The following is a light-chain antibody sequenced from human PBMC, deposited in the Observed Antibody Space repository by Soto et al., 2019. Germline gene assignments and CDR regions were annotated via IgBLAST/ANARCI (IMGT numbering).Light chain of an antibody. CDR2: GAS. CDR3: HQYGSSPLIT. J-gene: IGKJ5*01. Sequence: EIVLTQSPGTLSLSPGERATLSCRASQSVSSSYLAWYQQKPGQAPRLLIYGASSRATGIPDRFSGSGSGTYFTPTISRLEPEDFAVYYCHQYGSSPLITFGQGTRLEIK. V-gene: IGKV3-20*01. CDR1: QSVSSSY.